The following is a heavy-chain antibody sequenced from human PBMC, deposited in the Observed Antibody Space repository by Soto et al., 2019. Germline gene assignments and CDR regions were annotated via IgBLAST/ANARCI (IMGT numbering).Heavy chain of an antibody. V-gene: IGHV3-49*04. J-gene: IGHJ4*02. CDR2: IRNQTCLETT. D-gene: IGHD1-26*01. CDR3: SGAESPDSAYFSLY. Sequence: GGSLRLSCSGSGFTFDDFAINWVLQAPGKGLEWVGLIRNQTCLETTEYAAAVKGRFTISRDTSNGIAYLRMNSLNIEDSAVNYCSGAESPDSAYFSLYWRQGTAVTVSS. CDR1: GFTFDDFA.